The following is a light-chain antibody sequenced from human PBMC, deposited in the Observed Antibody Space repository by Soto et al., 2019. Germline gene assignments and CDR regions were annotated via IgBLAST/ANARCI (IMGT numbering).Light chain of an antibody. CDR3: ISYTTSSTVV. V-gene: IGLV2-14*01. CDR1: SSDVGGYKY. CDR2: EVS. J-gene: IGLJ2*01. Sequence: QSALTQPASVSGSPGQSITISCTGTSSDVGGYKYVSWYQHYPGKAPKLMIYEVSNRPSGVSNRFSGSKSGNTASLTISGLQAEDEADYYCISYTTSSTVVFGGGTQLTVL.